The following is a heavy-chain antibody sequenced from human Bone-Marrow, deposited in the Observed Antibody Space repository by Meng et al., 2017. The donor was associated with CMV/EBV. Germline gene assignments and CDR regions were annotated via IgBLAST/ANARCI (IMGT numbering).Heavy chain of an antibody. J-gene: IGHJ3*02. Sequence: SVKVSCKPSGGTFSDFAIHWVRLAPGQGLEWMGRIIPYLDIEKSAQRFQDRVTISADKSTGTACMELSRLRSEDTAIYYCAKTYPGYNGLALFDIWGQGTMVTVSS. CDR2: IIPYLDIE. CDR3: AKTYPGYNGLALFDI. V-gene: IGHV1-69*04. CDR1: GGTFSDFA. D-gene: IGHD5-24*01.